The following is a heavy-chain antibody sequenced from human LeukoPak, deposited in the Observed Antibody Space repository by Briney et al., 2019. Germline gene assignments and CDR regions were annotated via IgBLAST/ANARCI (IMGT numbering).Heavy chain of an antibody. Sequence: GGSLRLSCAASGFAFSSYWMHWVRQAPGKGLVRVSNIKSDGSSTNYADSVKGRFTISRDNAKNTLYLQMNSLRAEDTGVYYCALVMVIKDDNCWGRGTLVTVSS. CDR2: IKSDGSST. J-gene: IGHJ4*02. D-gene: IGHD3-22*01. V-gene: IGHV3-74*01. CDR3: ALVMVIKDDNC. CDR1: GFAFSSYW.